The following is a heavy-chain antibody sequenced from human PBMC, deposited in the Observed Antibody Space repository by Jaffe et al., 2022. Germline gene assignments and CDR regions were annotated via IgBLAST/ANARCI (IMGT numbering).Heavy chain of an antibody. J-gene: IGHJ4*02. V-gene: IGHV3-23*01. Sequence: EVQLLESGGGLVQPGGSLRLSCAASGFTFSSYAMSWVRQAPGKGLEWVSAISGSGGSTYYADSVKGRFTISRDNSKNTLYLQMNSLRAEDTAVYYCAKTGSQPGYCSGGSCYSYSPENWGQGTLVTVSS. D-gene: IGHD2-15*01. CDR2: ISGSGGST. CDR1: GFTFSSYA. CDR3: AKTGSQPGYCSGGSCYSYSPEN.